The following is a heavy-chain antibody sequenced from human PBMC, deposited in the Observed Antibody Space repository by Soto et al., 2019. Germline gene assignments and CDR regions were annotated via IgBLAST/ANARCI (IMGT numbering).Heavy chain of an antibody. CDR2: ISSSSTI. CDR1: GFTFSSYS. CDR3: ARDAPDRADDSSGYWTFDY. Sequence: EVQLVESGGGLVQPGGSLRLSCAASGFTFSSYSMNWVRQAPGKGLEWVSYISSSSTIYYADSVKGRFTISRDNAKNSLXMQMNSLRDEDTAVYYCARDAPDRADDSSGYWTFDYWGQGTLVTVSS. D-gene: IGHD3-22*01. V-gene: IGHV3-48*02. J-gene: IGHJ4*02.